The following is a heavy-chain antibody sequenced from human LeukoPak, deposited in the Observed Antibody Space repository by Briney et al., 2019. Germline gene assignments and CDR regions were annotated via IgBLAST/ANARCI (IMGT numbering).Heavy chain of an antibody. CDR1: GGSISSYY. J-gene: IGHJ4*02. Sequence: SETLSLTCTVSGGSISSYYWSWIRQPAGKGLEWIARIYTSGSTGYNPSLKSRVTMSVDTSKNQFSLKLSSVTAADTAVYYCARVDLRAAYFDYWGQGTLVTVSS. CDR2: IYTSGST. D-gene: IGHD2-15*01. CDR3: ARVDLRAAYFDY. V-gene: IGHV4-4*07.